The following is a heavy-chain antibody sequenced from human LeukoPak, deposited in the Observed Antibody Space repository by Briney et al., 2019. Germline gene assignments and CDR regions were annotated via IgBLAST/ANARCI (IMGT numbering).Heavy chain of an antibody. CDR1: GGIFSSYA. CDR2: ILPILGIA. CDR3: ARRLERAVDDAFDI. J-gene: IGHJ3*02. D-gene: IGHD6-19*01. V-gene: IGHV1-69*04. Sequence: SVKVSCKASGGIFSSYAISWVRQAAGQGLEGMGRILPILGIANYAQKFQGRVTITADKSTSTAYMELSSLRSEDTAVDYCARRLERAVDDAFDIWGQGTMVTVSS.